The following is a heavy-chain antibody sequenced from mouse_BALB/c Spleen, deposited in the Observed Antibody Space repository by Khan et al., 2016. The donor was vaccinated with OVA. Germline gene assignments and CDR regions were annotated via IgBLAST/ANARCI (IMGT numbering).Heavy chain of an antibody. V-gene: IGHV5-17*02. Sequence: EVELVESGGGLVQPGGSRKLSCAASGFTFNSYGMHWVRQAPEKGLEWVAYISGDSNTIYYADTVKGRFTISRDNPKNTLFLQMTSLMSEDTAMYYCATSYFYGYYFGYWGPGTTLTVS. CDR3: ATSYFYGYYFGY. J-gene: IGHJ2*01. D-gene: IGHD1-1*01. CDR1: GFTFNSYG. CDR2: ISGDSNTI.